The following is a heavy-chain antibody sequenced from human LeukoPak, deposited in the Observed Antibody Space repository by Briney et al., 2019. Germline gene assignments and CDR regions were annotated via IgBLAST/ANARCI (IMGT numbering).Heavy chain of an antibody. CDR2: IYYSGST. CDR1: GGSISSSSYY. V-gene: IGHV4-39*07. Sequence: SETLSLTCTVSGGSISSSSYYWGWIRQPPGKGLEWIGSIYYSGSTYYNPSLKSRVTISVDTSKNQFSLKLSSVTAADTAVYYCARERRAAAGTDYWGQGTLVTVSS. D-gene: IGHD6-13*01. J-gene: IGHJ4*02. CDR3: ARERRAAAGTDY.